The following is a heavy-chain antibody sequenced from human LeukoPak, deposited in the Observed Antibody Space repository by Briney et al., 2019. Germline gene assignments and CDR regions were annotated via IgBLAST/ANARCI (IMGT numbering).Heavy chain of an antibody. Sequence: GGSLRLSCAASGFALTNYGMNWVRQAPGKGLEWVSSIGSRDIYTFYADSVNGRFTISRDDAKNSLYLQMSSLRADDTAVYFCARDVVDIVQVPANWFDPWGQGTLVTVSS. D-gene: IGHD2-2*03. CDR1: GFALTNYG. CDR3: ARDVVDIVQVPANWFDP. CDR2: IGSRDIYT. V-gene: IGHV3-21*01. J-gene: IGHJ5*02.